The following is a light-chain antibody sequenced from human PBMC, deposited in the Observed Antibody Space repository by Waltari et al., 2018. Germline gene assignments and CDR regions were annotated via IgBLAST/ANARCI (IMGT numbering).Light chain of an antibody. CDR3: MQALQTPRT. J-gene: IGKJ3*01. Sequence: DIVMTQSPLSLPVTPGEPASIPCRSSPSLLHSNGPHYLDWYLQKPGPSPQLLIYLGSNRASGVPDRFSGSGSGTDFTLKISRVEAEDVGVYYCMQALQTPRTFGPGTKVDIK. CDR1: PSLLHSNGPHY. V-gene: IGKV2-28*01. CDR2: LGS.